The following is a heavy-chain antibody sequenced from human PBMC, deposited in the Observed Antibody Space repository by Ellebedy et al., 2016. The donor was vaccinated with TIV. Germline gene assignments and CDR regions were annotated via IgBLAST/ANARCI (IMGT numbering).Heavy chain of an antibody. Sequence: PGGSLRLSCVGSGFTFGDYYMSWIRQAPGEGLEWVSYISGNGNTVYYKGSVKGRVTISRDNGYNSLYLQMDRLRADDTAVYYCAREGPWPDYWGQGTLVVVSS. J-gene: IGHJ4*02. CDR1: GFTFGDYY. CDR2: ISGNGNTV. D-gene: IGHD5-12*01. CDR3: AREGPWPDY. V-gene: IGHV3-11*01.